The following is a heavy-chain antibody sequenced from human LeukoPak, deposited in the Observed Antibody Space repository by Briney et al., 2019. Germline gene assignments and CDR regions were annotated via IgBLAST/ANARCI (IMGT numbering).Heavy chain of an antibody. CDR2: IYYSGST. CDR1: GGSISSSSYY. Sequence: PSETLSLTCTVSGGSISSSSYYWGWIRQPPGKGLEWIGSIYYSGSTYYNPSLKSRVTISVDTSKNQFSLKLSSVTAADTAVYYCARGRNILRYFDWLLPFDYWGQGTLVTVSS. V-gene: IGHV4-39*01. CDR3: ARGRNILRYFDWLLPFDY. J-gene: IGHJ4*02. D-gene: IGHD3-9*01.